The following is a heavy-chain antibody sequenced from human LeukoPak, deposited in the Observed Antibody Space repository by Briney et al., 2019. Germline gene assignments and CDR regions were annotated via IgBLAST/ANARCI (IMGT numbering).Heavy chain of an antibody. CDR3: ARGTYYYDSSGYYSQDY. V-gene: IGHV3-23*01. Sequence: PGGSLRLSCAASGFTFSSYAMSWVRQAPGKGLEWVSAISGRGGSTYYADSVKGRFTISRDNSKNTLYLQMNSLRAEDTAVYYCARGTYYYDSSGYYSQDYWGQGTLVTVSS. CDR1: GFTFSSYA. CDR2: ISGRGGST. J-gene: IGHJ4*02. D-gene: IGHD3-22*01.